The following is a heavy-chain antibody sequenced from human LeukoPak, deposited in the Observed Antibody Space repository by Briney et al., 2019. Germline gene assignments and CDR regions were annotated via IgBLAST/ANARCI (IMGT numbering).Heavy chain of an antibody. CDR3: ARGYSTGWYGGFDF. Sequence: SETLSLTCTVSGGSISSYYWSWIRQPSGKGLEWIGFINYSGSTTYNPSLKSRVTISVDTSRNQFSLKLSSVTAADRAVYYCARGYSTGWYGGFDFWGQGTLVTVSS. J-gene: IGHJ4*02. V-gene: IGHV4-59*08. CDR2: INYSGST. CDR1: GGSISSYY. D-gene: IGHD6-19*01.